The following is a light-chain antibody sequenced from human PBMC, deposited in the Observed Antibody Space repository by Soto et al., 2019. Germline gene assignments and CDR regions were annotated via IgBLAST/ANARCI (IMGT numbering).Light chain of an antibody. CDR2: KIS. CDR3: MQGTHWPRT. J-gene: IGKJ1*01. Sequence: DVVMTQSPLSLPVTLGQPASISCRSSQSLVHSDGNTYLNWFQQRPGQSPRRLIYKISNRDSGVPDRFSGSGSGTDFTLKINRVEAEDVAVYYCMQGTHWPRTFGQGTKVDIK. CDR1: QSLVHSDGNTY. V-gene: IGKV2-30*02.